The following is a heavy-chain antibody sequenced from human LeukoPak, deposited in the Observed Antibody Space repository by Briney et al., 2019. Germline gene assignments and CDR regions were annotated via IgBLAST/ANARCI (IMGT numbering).Heavy chain of an antibody. J-gene: IGHJ4*02. CDR1: GGSISSYY. D-gene: IGHD6-13*01. Sequence: PSETLSLTCTVSGGSISSYYWIWIRQPPGKGLEWIGYIYYSGSTNYNPSLKSRVTISVDTSKNQFSLKLSSVTAADTAVYYCARGEGTITAAGTIDYWGQGTLVTVSS. CDR2: IYYSGST. CDR3: ARGEGTITAAGTIDY. V-gene: IGHV4-59*01.